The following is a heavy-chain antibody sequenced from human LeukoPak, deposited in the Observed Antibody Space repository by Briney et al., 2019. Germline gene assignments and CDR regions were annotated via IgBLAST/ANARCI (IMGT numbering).Heavy chain of an antibody. CDR1: GGTFSSYA. CDR3: ARGYYYDSSGYYYWNEFDY. D-gene: IGHD3-22*01. CDR2: IIPIFGTA. V-gene: IGHV1-69*05. Sequence: ASVKVSCKASGGTFSSYAISWVRQAPGQGLEWMGGIIPIFGTANYAQKFQGRVTITTDESTSTAYMEPSSLRSEDTAVYYCARGYYYDSSGYYYWNEFDYWGQGTLVTVSS. J-gene: IGHJ4*02.